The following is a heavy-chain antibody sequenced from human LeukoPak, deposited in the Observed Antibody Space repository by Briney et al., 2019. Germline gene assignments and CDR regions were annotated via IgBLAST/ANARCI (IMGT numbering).Heavy chain of an antibody. Sequence: SETLSLTCAVSGGSISSSNWWSWVRQPPGKGLEWIGEIYHSGSTNYNPSLKSRVTISVDRSKNQFSLKLSSVTAADTAVYYCAKSPNYGDYQWFDPWGQGTLVTVSS. J-gene: IGHJ5*02. V-gene: IGHV4-4*02. D-gene: IGHD4-17*01. CDR1: GGSISSSNW. CDR2: IYHSGST. CDR3: AKSPNYGDYQWFDP.